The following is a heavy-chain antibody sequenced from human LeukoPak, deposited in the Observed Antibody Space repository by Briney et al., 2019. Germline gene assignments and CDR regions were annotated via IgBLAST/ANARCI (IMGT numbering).Heavy chain of an antibody. V-gene: IGHV3-74*01. CDR3: ARPRQCYSTTSCANHFDY. D-gene: IGHD2-2*01. CDR1: GFTVSTYW. CDR2: INSDGSST. Sequence: GGSLRLSCAASGFTVSTYWMHWVRQAPGKGLVWVSRINSDGSSTSYADSVKGRFTISRDNAKNTLYLEMNSLRAEGTAVYYCARPRQCYSTTSCANHFDYWGQGTLVTVSS. J-gene: IGHJ4*02.